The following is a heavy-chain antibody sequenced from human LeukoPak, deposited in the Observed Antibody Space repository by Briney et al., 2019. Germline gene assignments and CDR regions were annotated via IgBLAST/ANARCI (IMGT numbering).Heavy chain of an antibody. Sequence: PGGSLRLSCSASGFAFSNYVMSWVRQAPGKGLEWVSAISGSGNNTYYADSVKGRFTISRDNSKNTLYLQMNTLRGEDTAVYYCAKDGRIAVAGSLGGDWFDPWGQGTLVTVSS. V-gene: IGHV3-23*01. D-gene: IGHD6-19*01. CDR1: GFAFSNYV. CDR3: AKDGRIAVAGSLGGDWFDP. CDR2: ISGSGNNT. J-gene: IGHJ5*02.